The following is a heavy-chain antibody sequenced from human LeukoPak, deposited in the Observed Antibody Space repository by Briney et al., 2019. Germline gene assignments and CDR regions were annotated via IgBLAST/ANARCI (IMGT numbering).Heavy chain of an antibody. J-gene: IGHJ5*02. CDR1: GFTFSNYA. V-gene: IGHV3-30*04. Sequence: GGSLRLSCAASGFTFSNYAMHWVRQAPGKGLEWVSLISYDGRNGYYADSVKGRFTISRDNSQNTLYLQMNSLRAEDTALYYCARDGIARGSGSFLGSWGQGTLVTVSS. D-gene: IGHD1-26*01. CDR2: ISYDGRNG. CDR3: ARDGIARGSGSFLGS.